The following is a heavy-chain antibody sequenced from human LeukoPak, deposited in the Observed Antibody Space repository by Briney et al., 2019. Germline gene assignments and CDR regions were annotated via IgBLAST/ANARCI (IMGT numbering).Heavy chain of an antibody. CDR3: ARGPSRVDTAMATVFDY. CDR2: INPNSGGT. D-gene: IGHD5-18*01. CDR1: GYTFTGYY. Sequence: ASVKVSCKASGYTFTGYYMHWVRQAPGQGLEWMGWINPNSGGTNYAQKFQGRVTMTRDTSISTAYMELSRLRSDDTAVYYCARGPSRVDTAMATVFDYWGQGTLVTVSS. J-gene: IGHJ4*02. V-gene: IGHV1-2*02.